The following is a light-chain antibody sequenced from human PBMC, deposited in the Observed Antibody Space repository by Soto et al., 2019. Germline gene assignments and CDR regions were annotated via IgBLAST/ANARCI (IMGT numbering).Light chain of an antibody. CDR3: QQSYNTPLT. CDR2: DAS. J-gene: IGKJ1*01. Sequence: IEGTQSPSSLAASLGDRVTITCRASQTIGTYVNWYRQKSGAAPELLIYDASTLQSGVPSRFRGGASGTDFTLTISSLHLDDFATYYCQQSYNTPLTFGQGTKV. CDR1: QTIGTY. V-gene: IGKV1-39*01.